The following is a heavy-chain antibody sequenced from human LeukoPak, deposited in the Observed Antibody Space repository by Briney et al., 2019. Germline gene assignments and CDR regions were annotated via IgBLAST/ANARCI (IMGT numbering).Heavy chain of an antibody. CDR3: ASEGTEDY. CDR1: GFTFSTYG. J-gene: IGHJ4*02. Sequence: PGGSLRLSCVTSGFTFSTYGMNWVRQAPEKGLEWVSYISSSSSYIYYADSVKGRFTVSRDNGKNSLYLQMNSLRAEDTGVYYCASEGTEDYWGQGNLVTVSS. D-gene: IGHD1-1*01. V-gene: IGHV3-21*01. CDR2: ISSSSSYI.